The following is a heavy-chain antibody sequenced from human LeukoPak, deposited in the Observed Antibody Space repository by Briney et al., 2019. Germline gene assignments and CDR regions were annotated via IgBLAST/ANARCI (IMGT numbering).Heavy chain of an antibody. CDR3: VREHCSSADY. D-gene: IGHD6-6*01. J-gene: IGHJ4*02. V-gene: IGHV4-39*07. Sequence: SETLSLTCTVSGGSVSSSSHYWAWIRQPPGKGLEWIGSINYSGSTYYNPSLKSRITISVDTSKNQFSLKLSSVTAADTAVYYCVREHCSSADYWGQGTLVTVSS. CDR2: INYSGST. CDR1: GGSVSSSSHY.